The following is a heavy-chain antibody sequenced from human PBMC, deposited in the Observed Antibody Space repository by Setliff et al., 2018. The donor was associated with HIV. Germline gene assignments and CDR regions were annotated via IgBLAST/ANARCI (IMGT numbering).Heavy chain of an antibody. Sequence: SETLSLTCAVYGGSFSDYYWTWIRQSPGKGLEWSGEINHRGSTNYNPSLKSRVTVSVDTSKNQFSLKLGSVTAADTAVYYCARESPSSSWFYFDFWGQGTLVTVSS. CDR3: ARESPSSSWFYFDF. J-gene: IGHJ4*02. D-gene: IGHD6-13*01. V-gene: IGHV4-34*01. CDR2: INHRGST. CDR1: GGSFSDYY.